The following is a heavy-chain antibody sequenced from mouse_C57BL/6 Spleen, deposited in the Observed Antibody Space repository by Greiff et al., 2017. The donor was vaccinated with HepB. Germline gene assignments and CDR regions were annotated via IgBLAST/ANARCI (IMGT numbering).Heavy chain of an antibody. CDR3: SDGYFPLFAY. J-gene: IGHJ3*01. D-gene: IGHD2-3*01. CDR2: IYPGDGDT. CDR1: GYAFSSSW. V-gene: IGHV1-82*01. Sequence: VKLQESGPELVKPGASVKISCKASGYAFSSSWMNWVKQRPGKGLEWIGRIYPGDGDTNYNGKFKGKATLTADKSSSTAYMQLSSLTSEDSAVYFCSDGYFPLFAYWGQGTLVTVSA.